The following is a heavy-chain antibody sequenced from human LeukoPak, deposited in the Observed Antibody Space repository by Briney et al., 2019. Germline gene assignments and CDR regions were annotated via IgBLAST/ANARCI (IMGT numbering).Heavy chain of an antibody. Sequence: GGSLRLSCAASGFTFSDYYMSWIRQAPGKGLEWVSYITTSTTTIYYADSVKGRFTISRDNAKNSLYLQMNSLRVEDTAIYYCARGGLDEGAFDIWGQGTMVTVSS. CDR3: ARGGLDEGAFDI. CDR2: ITTSTTTI. CDR1: GFTFSDYY. V-gene: IGHV3-11*01. J-gene: IGHJ3*02. D-gene: IGHD3/OR15-3a*01.